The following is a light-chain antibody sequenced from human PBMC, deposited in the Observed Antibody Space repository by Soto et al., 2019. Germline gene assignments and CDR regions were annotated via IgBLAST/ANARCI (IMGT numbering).Light chain of an antibody. J-gene: IGLJ1*01. V-gene: IGLV3-21*04. CDR1: NIGNKR. CDR3: QVWDIMTDNYV. Sequence: SYELTQPPSVSVAPEKTATITCGGNNIGNKRVHWYRQKPGQAPVLLISYDSDRPSGIPERFSGSNSENTATLTISRVEEGDEADYYCQVWDIMTDNYVFGSVTKLTVL. CDR2: YDS.